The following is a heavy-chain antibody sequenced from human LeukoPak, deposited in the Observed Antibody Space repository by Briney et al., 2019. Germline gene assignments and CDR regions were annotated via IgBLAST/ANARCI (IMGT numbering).Heavy chain of an antibody. J-gene: IGHJ4*02. V-gene: IGHV4-59*08. CDR3: ARQGTTRVTRYDY. Sequence: SETLSLTCTVSGGSISSYYWSWIRQPPGKGLEWIGYIYYSGSTNYNPSLKSRVTISVDTSKNQFSLKLSSVTAADTAVYYCARQGTTRVTRYDYWGQGTLVTVSS. CDR2: IYYSGST. CDR1: GGSISSYY. D-gene: IGHD4-11*01.